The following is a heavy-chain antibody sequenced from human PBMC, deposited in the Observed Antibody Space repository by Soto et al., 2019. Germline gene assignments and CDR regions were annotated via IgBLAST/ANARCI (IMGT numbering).Heavy chain of an antibody. D-gene: IGHD3-10*01. Sequence: EVQLVESGGGLVKPGESLRLSCAVSGLTFNNAWMNWVRQAPGKGLEWVGRIKSKSDGGTIDYGTPVKGRFTISRDDSKNTLYLQLNSLKTEDTAVYSCTTAHPRGPDYWGQGTLVTVSS. CDR3: TTAHPRGPDY. CDR2: IKSKSDGGTI. CDR1: GLTFNNAW. V-gene: IGHV3-15*07. J-gene: IGHJ4*02.